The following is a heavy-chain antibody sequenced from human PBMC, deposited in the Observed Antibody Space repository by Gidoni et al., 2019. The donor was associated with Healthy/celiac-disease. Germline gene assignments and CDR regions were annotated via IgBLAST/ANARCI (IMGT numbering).Heavy chain of an antibody. CDR3: ARGIAVAGTGLRY. D-gene: IGHD6-19*01. J-gene: IGHJ4*02. CDR2: INHSGST. Sequence: QVQLQQWGAGLLKPSETLSLTCAVYGGSFSGYYWSWIRQPPGKGLEWIGEINHSGSTNYNPSLKSRVTISVDTSKNQFSLKLSSVTAADTAVYYCARGIAVAGTGLRYWGQGTLVTVSS. V-gene: IGHV4-34*01. CDR1: GGSFSGYY.